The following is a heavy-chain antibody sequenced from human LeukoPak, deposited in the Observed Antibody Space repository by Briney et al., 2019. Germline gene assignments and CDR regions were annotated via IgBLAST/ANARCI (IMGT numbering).Heavy chain of an antibody. CDR3: ARLEGTGYRGGWFDP. J-gene: IGHJ5*02. D-gene: IGHD3-9*01. V-gene: IGHV1-2*02. Sequence: ASVKVSCKASGYTFTDYYIHWVRQAPGQGLEWMGWITPNSGGTNYAKKFQGRVTMTRDTSISTASLELRSLTSDDTAVYYCARLEGTGYRGGWFDPWGQGSLVTVSS. CDR2: ITPNSGGT. CDR1: GYTFTDYY.